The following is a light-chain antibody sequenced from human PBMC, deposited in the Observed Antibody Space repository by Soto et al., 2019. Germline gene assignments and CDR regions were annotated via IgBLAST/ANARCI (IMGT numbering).Light chain of an antibody. V-gene: IGKV3D-15*01. CDR1: QSVSSHY. CDR2: GAS. CDR3: QQYNKWPPIT. J-gene: IGKJ5*01. Sequence: IVLTQSPDTLCLSPGDKATLSCRASQSVSSHYLAWYQQKPGQAPRLLIYGASSRATGIPDRFSGSGSGTEFTLIISSLQSEDFAIYYCQQYNKWPPITFGQGTRLEI.